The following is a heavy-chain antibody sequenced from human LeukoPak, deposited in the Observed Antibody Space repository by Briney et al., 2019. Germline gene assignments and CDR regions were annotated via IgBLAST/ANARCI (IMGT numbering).Heavy chain of an antibody. V-gene: IGHV4-39*01. Sequence: SETLSLTCTVSGGSISSTTSYWAWIRQPPGKGLEWIGSIYYSGTIYSNPSLKSRVTISVDTSRNQFSLKLTSVTAADTAVYYCARHRYSNYVWRYFDFWGQGTLVTVSS. D-gene: IGHD4-11*01. J-gene: IGHJ4*02. CDR2: IYYSGTI. CDR3: ARHRYSNYVWRYFDF. CDR1: GGSISSTTSY.